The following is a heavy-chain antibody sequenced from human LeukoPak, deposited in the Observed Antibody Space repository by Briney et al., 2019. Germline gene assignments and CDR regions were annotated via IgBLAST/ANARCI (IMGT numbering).Heavy chain of an antibody. Sequence: ASVKVSCKASGYTFTSYGISWVRQAPGQGLEWMGWISAYNGNTNYAQKLQGRVTMTTDTSTSTAYMELRSLRSDDTAVYYCARGSGVHYDFWSGYYHYYYYYYMDVWGKGTTVTVSS. V-gene: IGHV1-18*01. J-gene: IGHJ6*03. CDR3: ARGSGVHYDFWSGYYHYYYYYYMDV. CDR1: GYTFTSYG. D-gene: IGHD3-3*01. CDR2: ISAYNGNT.